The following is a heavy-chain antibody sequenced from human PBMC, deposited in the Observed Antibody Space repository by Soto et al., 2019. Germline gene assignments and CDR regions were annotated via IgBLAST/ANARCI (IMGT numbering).Heavy chain of an antibody. CDR1: GFTFSTGA. CDR3: AKGYSSGDSWSRYFDF. V-gene: IGHV3-23*01. J-gene: IGHJ4*02. Sequence: GGSLRLSCAASGFTFSTGAMSWVRLAPGKGLEWVSIISGSGGTTYYPDSVKGRFTISRDNSKNTLYLQMNSLRAEDTAVYYCAKGYSSGDSWSRYFDFWGQGTLVTVAS. CDR2: ISGSGGTT. D-gene: IGHD2-15*01.